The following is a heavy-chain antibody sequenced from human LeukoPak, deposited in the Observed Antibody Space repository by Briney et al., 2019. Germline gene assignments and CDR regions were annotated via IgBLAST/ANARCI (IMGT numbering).Heavy chain of an antibody. CDR1: GFTFSSYG. V-gene: IGHV3-30*02. J-gene: IGHJ5*02. CDR2: IRYDGSNK. D-gene: IGHD1-26*01. Sequence: PGGSLRLSCAASGFTFSSYGMHWVRQAPGKGLEWVAFIRYDGSNKYYADSVKGRFTISRDNSKNTLYLQMNSLRAEDTAVYYCAKDLSAGIVGADINWFDPWGQGTLVTVSS. CDR3: AKDLSAGIVGADINWFDP.